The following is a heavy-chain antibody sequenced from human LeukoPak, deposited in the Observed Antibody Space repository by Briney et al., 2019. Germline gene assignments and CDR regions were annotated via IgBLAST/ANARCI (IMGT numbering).Heavy chain of an antibody. D-gene: IGHD6-13*01. CDR2: IYYSGST. J-gene: IGHJ3*02. V-gene: IGHV4-31*03. CDR1: GGSISSGGYY. Sequence: SETLSLTCTVSGGSISSGGYYWSWIRQHPGKGLEWIGYIYYSGSTYYNPSLKSRVTISVDTSKNQFSLKLSSVTAADTAVYYCARNIAAAGGKHAFDIWGQGTMVTVSS. CDR3: ARNIAAAGGKHAFDI.